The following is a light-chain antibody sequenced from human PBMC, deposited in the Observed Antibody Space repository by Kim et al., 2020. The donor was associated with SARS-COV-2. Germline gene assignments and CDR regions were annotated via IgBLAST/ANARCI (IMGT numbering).Light chain of an antibody. Sequence: ETVLTQSPATLSLSPGERATLSCRASQSVSKYLAWYQQKPGQAPRLLIYDASIRATGIPAKFSGSGSGTDFTLTISSLEPEDFAVYYCQQRSTWPSSTFGQGTKVEI. J-gene: IGKJ2*01. CDR3: QQRSTWPSST. CDR1: QSVSKY. V-gene: IGKV3-11*01. CDR2: DAS.